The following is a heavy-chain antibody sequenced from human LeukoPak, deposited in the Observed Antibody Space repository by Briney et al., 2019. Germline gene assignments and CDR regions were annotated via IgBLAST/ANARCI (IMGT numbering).Heavy chain of an antibody. CDR1: GFTFTSSA. Sequence: SVKVSCKASGFTFTSSAVQWVRQARGQRLEWIGWIVVGSGNTNYAQKFQERVTITRDMSTSTAYMELSSLRSEDTAVYYCAAGGIVVVPAASYYYYMDVWGKGTTVTVSS. J-gene: IGHJ6*03. CDR2: IVVGSGNT. CDR3: AAGGIVVVPAASYYYYMDV. V-gene: IGHV1-58*01. D-gene: IGHD2-2*01.